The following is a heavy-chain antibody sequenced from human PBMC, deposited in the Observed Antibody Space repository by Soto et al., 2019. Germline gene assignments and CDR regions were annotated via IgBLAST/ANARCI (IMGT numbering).Heavy chain of an antibody. J-gene: IGHJ4*02. Sequence: GASVKVSCKASGGTFSSYAISWVRQAPGQGLEWMGGIIPIFGTANYAQTFQGRVTITSDKYTSTAYMELSSLRSEDTAVYYCARAANLGYYYDTRGHFHXWGQATLLTVSX. CDR1: GGTFSSYA. CDR3: ARAANLGYYYDTRGHFHX. D-gene: IGHD3-22*01. CDR2: IIPIFGTA. V-gene: IGHV1-69*06.